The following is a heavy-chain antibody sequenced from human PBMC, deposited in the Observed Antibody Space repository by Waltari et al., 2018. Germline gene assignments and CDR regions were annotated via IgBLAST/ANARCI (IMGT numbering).Heavy chain of an antibody. Sequence: GGGLVQPGRSLRLSCTASGFTFGDYAMSWFRQAPGKGLEWVGFIRSKAYGGTTEYAASVKGRFTISRDDSKSIAYLQMNSLKTEDTAVYYCTRDRGTYSSSTQDVWGKGTTVTVSS. V-gene: IGHV3-49*03. CDR1: GFTFGDYA. CDR3: TRDRGTYSSSTQDV. CDR2: IRSKAYGGTT. D-gene: IGHD6-6*01. J-gene: IGHJ6*04.